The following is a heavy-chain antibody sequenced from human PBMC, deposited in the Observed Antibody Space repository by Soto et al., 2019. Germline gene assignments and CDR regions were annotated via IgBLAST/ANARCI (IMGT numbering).Heavy chain of an antibody. V-gene: IGHV1-2*02. D-gene: IGHD1-20*01. CDR3: ARDLWGNWNHIDAFDI. CDR2: INPNTDVT. CDR1: GYTFSGYY. J-gene: IGHJ3*02. Sequence: VKVSCKASGYTFSGYYMHWVRQAPGQGLEWMGWINPNTDVTNYAQRFQGRVTMTRDTSITTAYMELSRLRSDDTAVYYCARDLWGNWNHIDAFDIWGPGTTVTVS.